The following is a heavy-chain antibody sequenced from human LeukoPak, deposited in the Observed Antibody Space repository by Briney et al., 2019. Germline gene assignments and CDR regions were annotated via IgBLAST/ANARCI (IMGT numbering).Heavy chain of an antibody. J-gene: IGHJ6*02. Sequence: GGSLRLSCEASGFTFRDYWMHWVRQAPGKGLVWVSRIISDGTSATYADFVKGRFTMSRDNAKNTLYLEMNSLRADDTAVYYCARDARYNIDVWGQGTTVTVSS. CDR1: GFTFRDYW. V-gene: IGHV3-74*01. CDR2: IISDGTSA. CDR3: ARDARYNIDV. D-gene: IGHD3-9*01.